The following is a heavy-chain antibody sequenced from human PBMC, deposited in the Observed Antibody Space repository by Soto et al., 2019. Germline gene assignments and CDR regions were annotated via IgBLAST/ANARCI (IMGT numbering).Heavy chain of an antibody. V-gene: IGHV3-64D*08. CDR2: ISSNGGST. Sequence: GGSLRLSCSASGFTFSSYAMHWVRQAPGKGLEYVSAISSNGGSTYYADSVKGRFTISRDNSKNTLYLQMSSLRAEDTAVYYCVRGQTTVTTSHYYYYGMDVWGQGTTVTVSS. J-gene: IGHJ6*02. CDR1: GFTFSSYA. CDR3: VRGQTTVTTSHYYYYGMDV. D-gene: IGHD4-4*01.